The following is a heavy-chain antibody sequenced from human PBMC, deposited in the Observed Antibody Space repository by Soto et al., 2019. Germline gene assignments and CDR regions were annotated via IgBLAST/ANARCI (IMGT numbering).Heavy chain of an antibody. D-gene: IGHD4-4*01. V-gene: IGHV3-23*01. CDR1: GFTFSSYA. CDR2: ISGSGGST. CDR3: ARKVDYSNSMYYFDY. Sequence: GGSLRLSCAASGFTFSSYAMSWVRQAPGKGLEWVSAISGSGGSTYYADSVKGRFTISRDNAKNSLYLQMNSLRAEDTALYYCARKVDYSNSMYYFDYWGQGTLVTVSS. J-gene: IGHJ4*02.